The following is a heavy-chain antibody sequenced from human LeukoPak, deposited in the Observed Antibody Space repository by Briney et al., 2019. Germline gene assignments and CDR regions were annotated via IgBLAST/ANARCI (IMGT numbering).Heavy chain of an antibody. CDR3: ARGLSSGYYFDY. J-gene: IGHJ4*02. CDR1: GGSLSSGSYY. D-gene: IGHD3-22*01. V-gene: IGHV4-61*02. CDR2: IYTSGST. Sequence: SQTLSLTCTVSGGSLSSGSYYWSWIRQPAGKGLEWIGRIYTSGSTNYNPSLKSRVTISVDTSKNQFSLKLSSVTAADTAVYYCARGLSSGYYFDYWGQGTLVTVSS.